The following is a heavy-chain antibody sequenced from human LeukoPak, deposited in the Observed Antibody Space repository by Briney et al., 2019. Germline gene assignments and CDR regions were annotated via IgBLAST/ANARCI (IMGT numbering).Heavy chain of an antibody. D-gene: IGHD6-25*01. CDR3: AKDLSGYGPYWYFDL. J-gene: IGHJ2*01. Sequence: PGGSLRLSCAASGCTFSSYSMNWVRQAPGKGLEWVSSISSSSSYIYYADSVKGRFTISRDNSKNTLYLQMNNLRAEDSAVYYCAKDLSGYGPYWYFDLWGRGTLVTVSS. CDR2: ISSSSSYI. CDR1: GCTFSSYS. V-gene: IGHV3-21*04.